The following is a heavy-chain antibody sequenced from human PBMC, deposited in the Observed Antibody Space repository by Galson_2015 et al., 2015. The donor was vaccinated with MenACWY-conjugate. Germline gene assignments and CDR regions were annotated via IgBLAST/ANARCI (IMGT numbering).Heavy chain of an antibody. CDR1: GFIINNNY. D-gene: IGHD3-16*02. J-gene: IGHJ4*02. Sequence: SLRLSCAASGFIINNNYMSWVRQAPGKGLEWVSLIYANGGTYYADSVTGRFTISRDNAKRSLFLQLNSLRAEDTAFYYCARGMTTFGGVIVAFYFDLWGQGSLVTVSS. CDR3: ARGMTTFGGVIVAFYFDL. V-gene: IGHV3-53*01. CDR2: IYANGGT.